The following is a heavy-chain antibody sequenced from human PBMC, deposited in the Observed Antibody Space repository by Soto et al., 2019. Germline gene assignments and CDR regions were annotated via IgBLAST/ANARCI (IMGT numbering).Heavy chain of an antibody. CDR2: IDGSGGGT. J-gene: IGHJ5*02. CDR1: GFPFSTTD. CDR3: AKNSGGFNT. Sequence: QVSDSGGDLVQPGGSLRLSCAASGFPFSTTDMSWVRQAPGKGLEWVSTIDGSGGGTYYADFVKGRFTISRDNSKNTVYLQMTTLRVDDTARYYCAKNSGGFNTWGQGTRVTVSS. D-gene: IGHD3-10*01. V-gene: IGHV3-23*01.